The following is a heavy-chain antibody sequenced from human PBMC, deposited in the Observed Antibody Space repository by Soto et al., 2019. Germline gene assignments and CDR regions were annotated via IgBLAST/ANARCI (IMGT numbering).Heavy chain of an antibody. V-gene: IGHV3-23*01. CDR1: GFTFSSYA. J-gene: IGHJ3*02. CDR2: ISGSGGST. CDR3: AKDQYYYDSSGYTAPDDAFDI. D-gene: IGHD3-22*01. Sequence: VQLLESGGGLVQPGGSLRLSCAASGFTFSSYAMSWVRQAPGKGLEWVSAISGSGGSTYYADSVKGRFTISRDNSKNTLYLQMNSLRAEDTAVYYCAKDQYYYDSSGYTAPDDAFDIWGQGTMVTVSS.